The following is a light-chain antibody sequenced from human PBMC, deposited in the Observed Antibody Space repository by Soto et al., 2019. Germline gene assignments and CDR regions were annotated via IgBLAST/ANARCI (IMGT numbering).Light chain of an antibody. CDR1: RNVGSK. CDR3: QQYDDWPWT. J-gene: IGKJ1*01. Sequence: EIVMTQSPATLFVSPGEIATLSFSASRNVGSKLAWYMQKPGQSPRLLISGASTRAADFPARFSGSGSGTEFILTISSLQSEDFAFYYCQQYDDWPWTFGQGTKVDIK. V-gene: IGKV3-15*01. CDR2: GAS.